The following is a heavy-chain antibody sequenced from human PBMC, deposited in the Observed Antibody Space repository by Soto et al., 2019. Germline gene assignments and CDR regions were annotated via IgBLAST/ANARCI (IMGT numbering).Heavy chain of an antibody. D-gene: IGHD2-2*01. J-gene: IGHJ4*02. CDR1: GGSISSSSYY. Sequence: QLQLQESGPGLVKPSETLSLTCTVSGGSISSSSYYWGWIRQPPGKGLEWIGSIYYSGSTYYNPSLKSRVTISVDTSKNQFSLKLSSVTAADTAVYYCARGLGFFVVVPAASFWDYWGQGTLVTVSS. CDR2: IYYSGST. V-gene: IGHV4-39*01. CDR3: ARGLGFFVVVPAASFWDY.